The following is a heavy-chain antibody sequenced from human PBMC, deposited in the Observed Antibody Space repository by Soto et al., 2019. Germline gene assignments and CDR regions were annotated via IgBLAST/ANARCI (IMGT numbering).Heavy chain of an antibody. V-gene: IGHV5-10-1*01. J-gene: IGHJ5*02. CDR3: ARHVPSQSTAMVPFDP. CDR2: IDPSDSYT. D-gene: IGHD5-18*01. CDR1: GYSFTSYW. Sequence: EVQLVQSGAEVKKPGESLRISCKGSGYSFTSYWISWVRQMPGKGLEWMGRIDPSDSYTNYSPSFQGHVTISADKSISTAYLQWSSLKASDTAMYYCARHVPSQSTAMVPFDPWGQGTLVTVSS.